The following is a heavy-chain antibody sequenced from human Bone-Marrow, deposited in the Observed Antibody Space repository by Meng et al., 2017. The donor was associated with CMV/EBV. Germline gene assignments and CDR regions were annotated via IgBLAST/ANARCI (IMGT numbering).Heavy chain of an antibody. Sequence: SETLSLTCTVSGGSISSSSYYWGWIRQPPGKGLEWIGSIYYSGSTYYNPSLKSRVTISVDTSKNQFSLKLSSVTAADTAVYYCARVGYYYDSSGPSRWVDPWGQGTLVTVSS. D-gene: IGHD3-22*01. CDR2: IYYSGST. V-gene: IGHV4-39*07. CDR3: ARVGYYYDSSGPSRWVDP. J-gene: IGHJ5*02. CDR1: GGSISSSSYY.